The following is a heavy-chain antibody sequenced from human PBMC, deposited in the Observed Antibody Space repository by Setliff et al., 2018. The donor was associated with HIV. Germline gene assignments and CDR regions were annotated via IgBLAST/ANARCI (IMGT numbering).Heavy chain of an antibody. CDR1: GFTFSNYA. Sequence: GSLRLSCAASGFTFSNYAMSWVRQAPGKGLEWVSAISGGGGVTYYADSVKGRFTISRDNSQNALYLHMNSLRAEDTAVYYCAKLQEGHVYSHYDSWGQGTLVTVSS. J-gene: IGHJ4*02. CDR3: AKLQEGHVYSHYDS. CDR2: ISGGGGVT. D-gene: IGHD2-21*01. V-gene: IGHV3-23*01.